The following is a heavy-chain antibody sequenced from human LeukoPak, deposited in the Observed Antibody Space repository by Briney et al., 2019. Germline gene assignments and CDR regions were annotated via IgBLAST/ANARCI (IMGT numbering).Heavy chain of an antibody. D-gene: IGHD2-2*01. CDR1: GGTFSSYT. CDR2: IIPILGIA. CDR3: ARVSSTRKYYYYYMDV. Sequence: GASVKVSCKASGGTFSSYTISWVRQAPGQGLEWMGRIIPILGIANYAQKFQGRVTITADKSTSTAYMEQSSLRSEDTAVYYCARVSSTRKYYYYYMDVWGKGTTVTVSS. J-gene: IGHJ6*03. V-gene: IGHV1-69*02.